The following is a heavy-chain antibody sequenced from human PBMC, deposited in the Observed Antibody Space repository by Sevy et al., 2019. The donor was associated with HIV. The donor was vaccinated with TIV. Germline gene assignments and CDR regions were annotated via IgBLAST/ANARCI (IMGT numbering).Heavy chain of an antibody. CDR2: IHSDGRT. CDR1: GAFISNNDW. CDR3: AREGTATSFDY. Sequence: SETLSLTCAVSGAFISNNDWWSWVRQPPGQGLEWIGEIHSDGRTNSNPSLKGRVTLSIDKSKNQFSLNLSSVTAADTAVYYCAREGTATSFDYWDQGTLVTVSS. V-gene: IGHV4-4*02. J-gene: IGHJ4*02. D-gene: IGHD2-21*02.